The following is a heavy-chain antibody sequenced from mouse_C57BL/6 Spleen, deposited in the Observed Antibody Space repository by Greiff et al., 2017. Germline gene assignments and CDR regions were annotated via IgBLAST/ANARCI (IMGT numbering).Heavy chain of an antibody. D-gene: IGHD1-1*01. J-gene: IGHJ1*03. CDR3: ARGYYCSSWYVDV. CDR1: GYAFTNYL. Sequence: QVQLTESGAELVRPGTSVTVSCKASGYAFTNYLIEWVKQRPGQGLEWIGVINPGSGGTNYNEKFKGKATLTADKSSSTAYMQLSSLTSEDSAVYCCARGYYCSSWYVDVWGTGTTVTVSA. CDR2: INPGSGGT. V-gene: IGHV1-54*01.